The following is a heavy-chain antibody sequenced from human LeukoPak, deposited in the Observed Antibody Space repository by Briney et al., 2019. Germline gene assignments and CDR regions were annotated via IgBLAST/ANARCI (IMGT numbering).Heavy chain of an antibody. CDR1: GGSFSGYY. CDR3: ARGRIPKRYFDL. Sequence: PSETLSLTCAVYGGSFSGYYWSWIRQPPGKGLEWIGEINHSGSTNYNPSLKSRVTISVDTSKNQFSLKLSSVTAADTAVYYCARGRIPKRYFDLWGRGTLVTVSS. V-gene: IGHV4-34*01. CDR2: INHSGST. J-gene: IGHJ2*01. D-gene: IGHD1-14*01.